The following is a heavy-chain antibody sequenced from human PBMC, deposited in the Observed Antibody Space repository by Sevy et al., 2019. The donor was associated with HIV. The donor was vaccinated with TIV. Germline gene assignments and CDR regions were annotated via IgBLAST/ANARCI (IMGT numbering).Heavy chain of an antibody. CDR1: GFTFSSYA. CDR2: ISGSGGST. CDR3: GKDELYYYDSSGYSRGRDDAFDI. V-gene: IGHV3-23*01. D-gene: IGHD3-22*01. J-gene: IGHJ3*02. Sequence: GGSLRLSCAASGFTFSSYAMSWVRQAPGKGLEWVSAISGSGGSTYYADSVKGRFTISRDNSKNTLYLQMNGLRAEDTAVYYCGKDELYYYDSSGYSRGRDDAFDIWGQGTMVTVSS.